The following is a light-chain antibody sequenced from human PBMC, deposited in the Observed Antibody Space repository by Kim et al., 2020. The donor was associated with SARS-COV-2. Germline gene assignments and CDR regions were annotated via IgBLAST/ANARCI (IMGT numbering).Light chain of an antibody. CDR1: SSDIGAYNF. Sequence: GQSTTISCTGTSSDIGAYNFVSWYQQHPGKVPKLIIYDVSDRPSGISTRFSGSKSGNTASLTISGLQAEDEADYYCFSYSSTSTLVFGGGTKLTVL. V-gene: IGLV2-14*03. CDR3: FSYSSTSTLV. CDR2: DVS. J-gene: IGLJ2*01.